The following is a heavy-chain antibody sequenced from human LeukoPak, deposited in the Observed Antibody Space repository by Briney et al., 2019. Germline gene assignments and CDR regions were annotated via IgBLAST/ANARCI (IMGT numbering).Heavy chain of an antibody. J-gene: IGHJ6*03. Sequence: SETLSLTCAVYGGAFSGYYWSWIRQPPGKGREGIGEINHRGSTNYNPSLKRRVTISVDTSKNQSSLKLSSVTAAATAVYYCARLTRGYSYGGYYYYYMDVWGKGTTVTISS. CDR3: ARLTRGYSYGGYYYYYMDV. D-gene: IGHD5-18*01. CDR2: INHRGST. CDR1: GGAFSGYY. V-gene: IGHV4-34*01.